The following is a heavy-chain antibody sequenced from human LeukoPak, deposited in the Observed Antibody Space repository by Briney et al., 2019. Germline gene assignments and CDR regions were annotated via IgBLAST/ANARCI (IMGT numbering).Heavy chain of an antibody. CDR1: GFSFRDYW. V-gene: IGHV3-7*01. CDR2: IEPDGSGK. D-gene: IGHD3-10*01. J-gene: IGHJ4*02. Sequence: GGSLRLSCAASGFSFRDYWMSWVRQAPGKGLEWVADIEPDGSGKTYVDSVKGRFTISRDNAQQSLYLQMDTLTAEDAAVYYCVTSWVRQQRDFWGQGALVTVSS. CDR3: VTSWVRQQRDF.